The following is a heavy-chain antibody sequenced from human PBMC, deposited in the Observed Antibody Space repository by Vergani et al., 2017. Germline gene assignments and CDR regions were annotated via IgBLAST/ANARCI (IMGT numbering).Heavy chain of an antibody. CDR2: ISSSSSYI. D-gene: IGHD3-10*01. Sequence: VQLVESRGGVVQPGRSLRLSCAASGFTFSSYSMNWVRQAPGKGLEWVSYISSSSSYIYYADSVQGRFTISRDNAKNSLYLQMNSLRAEDTAVYYCAREDYYGPGPVGYGMDVWGQGTTVTVSS. CDR1: GFTFSSYS. CDR3: AREDYYGPGPVGYGMDV. V-gene: IGHV3-21*01. J-gene: IGHJ6*02.